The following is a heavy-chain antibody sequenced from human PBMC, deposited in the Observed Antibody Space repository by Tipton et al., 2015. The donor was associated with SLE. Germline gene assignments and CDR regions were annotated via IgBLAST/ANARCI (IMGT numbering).Heavy chain of an antibody. J-gene: IGHJ4*02. D-gene: IGHD2-2*01. CDR2: INYSGSP. CDR3: ARGETYIPGAFDY. CDR1: GGSISRSTHY. V-gene: IGHV4-39*07. Sequence: TLSLTCTVSGGSISRSTHYWGWIRQPPGKGLGWIGSINYSGSPYYNPSLKSRVTISIDTSKNQFSLKLSSVTAADTAVYYCARGETYIPGAFDYWGQGTLVTVSS.